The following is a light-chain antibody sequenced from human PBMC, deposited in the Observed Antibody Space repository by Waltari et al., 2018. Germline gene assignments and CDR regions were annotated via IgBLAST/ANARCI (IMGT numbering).Light chain of an antibody. CDR3: QQYNNWPVT. J-gene: IGKJ1*01. CDR1: QSVRSN. V-gene: IGKV3-15*01. CDR2: GTS. Sequence: EKVMTQSPATLSVPPGERATLSCRASQSVRSNLAWYQQKPGQAPRLLIYGTSTRATGIPARFSGSGSGTEFTLTITSLQSEDFAVYYCQQYNNWPVTFGQGTKVEVK.